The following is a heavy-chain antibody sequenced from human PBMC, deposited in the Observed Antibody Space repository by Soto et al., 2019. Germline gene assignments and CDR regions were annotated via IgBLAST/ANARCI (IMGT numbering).Heavy chain of an antibody. Sequence: EVQLLESGGGLVQPGGSLRLSCEASGFIFSSYAMKWVRQAPGKGLEWVSLIGESGTPTYYADSVKGRFTISRDNSGNTLFLEMYSLRAEDTAVYYCARYIPGVRYYGMDVWGQGTTFTVSS. V-gene: IGHV3-23*01. J-gene: IGHJ6*02. CDR1: GFIFSSYA. D-gene: IGHD2-2*01. CDR2: IGESGTPT. CDR3: ARYIPGVRYYGMDV.